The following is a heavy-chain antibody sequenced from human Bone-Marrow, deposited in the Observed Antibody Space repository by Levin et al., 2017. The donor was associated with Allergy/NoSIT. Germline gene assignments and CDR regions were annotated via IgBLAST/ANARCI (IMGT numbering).Heavy chain of an antibody. CDR1: GGSISSGAYY. V-gene: IGHV4-31*03. CDR3: ARGIADLADDWSGYYYYYYMDV. CDR2: LYYIGST. Sequence: SETLSLTCTVSGGSISSGAYYWTWIRHHPGEGLEWNGYLYYIGSTYYNPSLKSRVTISVDTSKNQFSLKLNSVTAADTAVYYCARGIADLADDWSGYYYYYYMDVWGKGTTVTVSS. J-gene: IGHJ6*03. D-gene: IGHD3-3*01.